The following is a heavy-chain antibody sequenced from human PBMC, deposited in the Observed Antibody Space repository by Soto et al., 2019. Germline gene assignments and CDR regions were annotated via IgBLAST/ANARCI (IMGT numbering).Heavy chain of an antibody. J-gene: IGHJ4*02. Sequence: QVQLVESGGRVVQPGRSLRLSCAASGFTFSSYCMHWVRQAPGKGREWEAVISYDGSNKYYADSVKGQFTISRDNSKNALYLPMNSLKAEVTVVYYCANDGMHEGYCSSTSCYDIDYLGQGSLVTVSS. D-gene: IGHD2-2*01. V-gene: IGHV3-30*18. CDR3: ANDGMHEGYCSSTSCYDIDY. CDR2: ISYDGSNK. CDR1: GFTFSSYC.